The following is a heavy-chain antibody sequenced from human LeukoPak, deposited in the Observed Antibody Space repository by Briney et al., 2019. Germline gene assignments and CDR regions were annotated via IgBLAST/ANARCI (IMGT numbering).Heavy chain of an antibody. V-gene: IGHV3-48*03. CDR1: GFTFSSYE. CDR2: ISSSGSTI. J-gene: IGHJ3*02. Sequence: PGGSLRLSCAASGFTFSSYEMNWVRQAPGKGLEGVSYISSSGSTIYYADSVKGRFTISRDNAKNTQYLQMNSLRVEDTAMYYCARLYSSSWDDAFDIWGQGTMVTVSS. D-gene: IGHD6-13*01. CDR3: ARLYSSSWDDAFDI.